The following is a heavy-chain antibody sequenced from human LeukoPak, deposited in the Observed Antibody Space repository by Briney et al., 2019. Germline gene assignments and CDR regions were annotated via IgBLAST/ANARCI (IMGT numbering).Heavy chain of an antibody. CDR2: ITWNSATI. CDR1: GFTYSSYA. J-gene: IGHJ4*02. D-gene: IGHD3-3*01. Sequence: GGSLRLSCAASGFTYSSYAMHWVRQAPGKGLEWVSGITWNSATIVYADSVKGRFTISRGNAKNSVYLQMNSLRAEDTALYYCAKGRGFFEGACFDYWGRGTLVTVSS. CDR3: AKGRGFFEGACFDY. V-gene: IGHV3-9*01.